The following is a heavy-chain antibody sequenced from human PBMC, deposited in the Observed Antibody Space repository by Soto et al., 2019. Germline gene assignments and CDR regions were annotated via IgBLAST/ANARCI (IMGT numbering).Heavy chain of an antibody. CDR2: ISYDGSNK. CDR1: GFTFSSYA. J-gene: IGHJ6*02. CDR3: AREVSVAVHPGYYYGMDV. D-gene: IGHD6-19*01. V-gene: IGHV3-30-3*01. Sequence: QVQLVESGGGVVQPGRSLRLSCAASGFTFSSYAMHWVRQAPGKGLEWVAVISYDGSNKYYADSVKGRFTISRDNSKNTLDLQMNSLRAEDTAVYYCAREVSVAVHPGYYYGMDVWGQGTTVTVSS.